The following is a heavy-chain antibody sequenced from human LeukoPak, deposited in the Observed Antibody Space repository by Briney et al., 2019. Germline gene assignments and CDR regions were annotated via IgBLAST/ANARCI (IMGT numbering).Heavy chain of an antibody. CDR3: TRAVAGHPD. J-gene: IGHJ4*02. CDR2: INHSGYT. CDR1: GVPFSNYY. Sequence: SETLSLTCAVSGVPFSNYYWNWVRQSPRQGLEWIGEINHSGYTNYDPSLKSRVTMSIDTSKNQFSLILTSVTAADAGVYYCTRAVAGHPDWGQGTLVTVSS. V-gene: IGHV4-34*01. D-gene: IGHD6-19*01.